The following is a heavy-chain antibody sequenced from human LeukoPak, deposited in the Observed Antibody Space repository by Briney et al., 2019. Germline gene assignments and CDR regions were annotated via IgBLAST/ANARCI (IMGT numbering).Heavy chain of an antibody. D-gene: IGHD3-22*01. CDR3: ARGFYYDSSPFDP. CDR1: GGSISSYY. CDR2: IYYSGST. Sequence: SETLSLTCTVSGGSISSYYWSWIRQPPGKGLEWIGYIYYSGSTNYNPSLKSRVTISVDTSKNQFSLKLSSVTAADTAVYYCARGFYYDSSPFDPWGQGTLVTVSS. J-gene: IGHJ5*02. V-gene: IGHV4-59*01.